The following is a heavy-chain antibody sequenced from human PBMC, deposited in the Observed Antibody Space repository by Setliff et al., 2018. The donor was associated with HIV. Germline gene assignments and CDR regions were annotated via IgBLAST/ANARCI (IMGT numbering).Heavy chain of an antibody. J-gene: IGHJ4*02. D-gene: IGHD3-16*02. CDR3: ARSFGGVIVRVFGY. V-gene: IGHV4-34*01. CDR2: INHSGST. Sequence: SETLSLTCAVYGGSFSGYYWSWIRQPPGKGLEWIGEINHSGSTNYNPSLESRVTISVDTSKNQFSLKLSSVIAADTAVYYCARSFGGVIVRVFGYWGQGTPVTVSS. CDR1: GGSFSGYY.